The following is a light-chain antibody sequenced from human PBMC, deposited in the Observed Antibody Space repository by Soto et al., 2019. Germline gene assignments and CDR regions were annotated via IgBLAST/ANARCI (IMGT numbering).Light chain of an antibody. CDR1: SRDVGGYDY. CDR3: CSYAGSEKV. CDR2: DVR. J-gene: IGLJ2*01. Sequence: QSVLTQPRSMSGSPGESVTISCTGTSRDVGGYDYVSWYQQHPGKAPKIIIYDVRERPSGVPDRFSGSKSGNTASLTITGLQAADEADYYCCSYAGSEKVLGGGTKVTVL. V-gene: IGLV2-11*01.